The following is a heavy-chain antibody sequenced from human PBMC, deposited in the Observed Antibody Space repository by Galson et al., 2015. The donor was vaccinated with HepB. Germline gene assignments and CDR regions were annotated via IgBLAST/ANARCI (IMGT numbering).Heavy chain of an antibody. CDR2: IYPGDSDT. CDR1: GYSFTSYW. V-gene: IGHV5-51*01. J-gene: IGHJ3*02. CDR3: ARHPKYYDFWSGYYSDAFDI. Sequence: QSGAEVKKPGESLKISCKGSGYSFTSYWIGWVRQMPGKGLEWMGIIYPGDSDTRYSPSFQGQVTISADKSISTAYLQWSSLKASDTAMYYCARHPKYYDFWSGYYSDAFDIWGQGTMVTVSS. D-gene: IGHD3-3*01.